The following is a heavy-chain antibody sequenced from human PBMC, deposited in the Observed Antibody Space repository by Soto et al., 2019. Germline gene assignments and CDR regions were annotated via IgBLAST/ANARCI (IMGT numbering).Heavy chain of an antibody. V-gene: IGHV4-30-2*01. CDR1: NGSVSSGTYS. CDR3: ARGHYYYGMDV. CDR2: IYYSGTT. Sequence: SETLSLTCTVSNGSVSSGTYSWSWVRQPPGKGLEWIGYIYYSGTTYYTPSLKSRLTMSMDRANYHFSLNLTSVTAADTAVYFCARGHYYYGMDVWGQGITVTVSS. J-gene: IGHJ6*02.